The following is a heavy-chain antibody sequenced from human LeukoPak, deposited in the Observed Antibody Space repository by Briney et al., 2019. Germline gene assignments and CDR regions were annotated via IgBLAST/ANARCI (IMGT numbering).Heavy chain of an antibody. V-gene: IGHV3-15*07. CDR2: IASKTDGGAT. D-gene: IGHD3-10*01. Sequence: GGSLRLSCSASGLTFTNAWMNWVRQAPGEGLDWVGRIASKTDGGATDYAAPAKGRFTISRDDSKNTLNLQMNSLKTEDTAVYYCTTGIRGDWGQGTLVTVSS. J-gene: IGHJ4*02. CDR1: GLTFTNAW. CDR3: TTGIRGD.